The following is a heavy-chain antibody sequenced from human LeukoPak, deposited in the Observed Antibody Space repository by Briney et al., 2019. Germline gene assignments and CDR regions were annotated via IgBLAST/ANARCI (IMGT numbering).Heavy chain of an antibody. J-gene: IGHJ4*02. CDR1: GFTFSSYG. Sequence: GGSLRLSCAASGFTFSSYGMHWVRQAPGKGLEWVAIISYDGSNKYYPDSVKGRFTISRDNSKDTLFLQMNSLRAEDTAVYYCARAQTMGIAAAGTWWVYWGQGTLVTVSS. CDR3: ARAQTMGIAAAGTWWVY. D-gene: IGHD6-13*01. CDR2: ISYDGSNK. V-gene: IGHV3-30*03.